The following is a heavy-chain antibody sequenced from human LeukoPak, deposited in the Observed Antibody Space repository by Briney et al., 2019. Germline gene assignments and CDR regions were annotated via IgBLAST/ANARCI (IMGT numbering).Heavy chain of an antibody. Sequence: SETLSLTCTVSGGSISSYYWSWIRQPPGKGLEWIGYIYYCGSTNYNPSLKSRVTISVDTSKNQFSLKLSSVTAADTAVYYCARVGVSGYSYYYYYGMDVWGQGTTVTVSS. CDR1: GGSISSYY. V-gene: IGHV4-59*01. J-gene: IGHJ6*02. D-gene: IGHD3-3*01. CDR2: IYYCGST. CDR3: ARVGVSGYSYYYYYGMDV.